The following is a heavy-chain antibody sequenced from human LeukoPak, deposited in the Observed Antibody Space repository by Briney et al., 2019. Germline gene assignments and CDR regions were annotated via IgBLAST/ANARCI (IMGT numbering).Heavy chain of an antibody. Sequence: GGSLRLSCAASGFTFSNYGMHWVRQAPGKGLEWVAFIRYDGSNKYYADSVKGRFTISRDNSKTTLYLQMNSLRAEDTAVYYCAKDRQWLVSIDYWGQGTLVTVSS. J-gene: IGHJ4*02. V-gene: IGHV3-30*02. CDR3: AKDRQWLVSIDY. D-gene: IGHD6-19*01. CDR2: IRYDGSNK. CDR1: GFTFSNYG.